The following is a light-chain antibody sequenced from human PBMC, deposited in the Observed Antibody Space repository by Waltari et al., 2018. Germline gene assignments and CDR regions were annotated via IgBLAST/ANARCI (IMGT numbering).Light chain of an antibody. CDR2: AAS. V-gene: IGKV3-11*01. Sequence: SVLTQSPATLYLSPGERDTLSCRPSQSVSDYLAWYQQKPGQAPQLLISAASNRASGIPARFSGSGSGTDFTLNISSLEPEDFAVYYCQQRSNWPSPFGQGTRVEIK. J-gene: IGKJ5*01. CDR1: QSVSDY. CDR3: QQRSNWPSP.